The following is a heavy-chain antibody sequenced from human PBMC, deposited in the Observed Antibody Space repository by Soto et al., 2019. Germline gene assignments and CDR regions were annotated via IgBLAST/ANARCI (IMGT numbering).Heavy chain of an antibody. Sequence: PSQSLSLTCVISGDSVSSNSAAWKWIRQSPSRGLEWLGRTYYRSKWYNDYAVSVKSRITINPDTSKNQFSLQLNSVTPEDTAVYYCARDNGYCSSTSCYSYYYYGMDVWGQVXTVTVSS. CDR1: GDSVSSNSAA. D-gene: IGHD2-2*03. CDR2: TYYRSKWYN. V-gene: IGHV6-1*01. CDR3: ARDNGYCSSTSCYSYYYYGMDV. J-gene: IGHJ6*02.